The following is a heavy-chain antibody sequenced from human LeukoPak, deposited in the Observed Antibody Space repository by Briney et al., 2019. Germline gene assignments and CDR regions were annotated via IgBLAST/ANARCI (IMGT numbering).Heavy chain of an antibody. CDR1: GFTFSSYA. V-gene: IGHV3-23*01. CDR2: ISGSGGST. CDR3: VRSLSLAY. D-gene: IGHD3-16*01. Sequence: GGSLRLSCAASGFTFSSYAMSWVRQAPGKGLEWVSAISGSGGSTYYADSVKGRFTISRDNAENSLYLQMNNLRVEDMAVYYCVRSLSLAYWGQGALVTVSS. J-gene: IGHJ4*02.